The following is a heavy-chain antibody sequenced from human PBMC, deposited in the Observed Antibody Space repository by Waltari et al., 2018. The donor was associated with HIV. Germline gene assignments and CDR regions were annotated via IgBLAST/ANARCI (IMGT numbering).Heavy chain of an antibody. Sequence: QVQLVQSGAEVKKPGASVKVSCRTSGYTCTTHDINWVRQAAGQGLEWMGWMNPNSGNTGCAQNFQGRVTMTRNSSISTAYMELRSLKSEDTALYYCARSLTSRPGYGGVMAFWGQGSLVTVSS. D-gene: IGHD3-16*01. V-gene: IGHV1-8*01. J-gene: IGHJ4*02. CDR2: MNPNSGNT. CDR1: GYTCTTHD. CDR3: ARSLTSRPGYGGVMAF.